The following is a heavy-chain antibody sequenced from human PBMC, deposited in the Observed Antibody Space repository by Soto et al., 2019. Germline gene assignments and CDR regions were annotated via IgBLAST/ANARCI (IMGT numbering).Heavy chain of an antibody. V-gene: IGHV3-23*01. D-gene: IGHD2-2*01. CDR3: ALYSRKVVVSAARVYGMEV. J-gene: IGHJ6*02. CDR1: GFTFSDYA. CDR2: TRSNGEYT. Sequence: GGSLRLSCAGSGFTFSDYAMTWVRQALGKGLEWVSTTRSNGEYTYYGDSAKGRFTVSRDNSKNTLYLEMSSVRAEDTAVYYCALYSRKVVVSAARVYGMEVWCQGRTVTVCS.